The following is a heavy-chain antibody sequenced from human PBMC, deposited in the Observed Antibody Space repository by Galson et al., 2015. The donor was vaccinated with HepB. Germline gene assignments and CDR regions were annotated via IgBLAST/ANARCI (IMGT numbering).Heavy chain of an antibody. Sequence: SLRLSCAASRFTFSSYGMHWVRQAPGKGLEWVAVVSYDGRNKYYADSVKGRFTISRDNGKNSLYLEMNSLRADDTAVYYGARDLSPPVATRPYDAFDIWGQGTVVTVSS. J-gene: IGHJ3*02. CDR2: VSYDGRNK. V-gene: IGHV3-30*03. CDR3: ARDLSPPVATRPYDAFDI. D-gene: IGHD6-6*01. CDR1: RFTFSSYG.